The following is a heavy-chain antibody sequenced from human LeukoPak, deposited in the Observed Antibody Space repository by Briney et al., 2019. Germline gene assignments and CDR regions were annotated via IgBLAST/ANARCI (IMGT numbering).Heavy chain of an antibody. CDR1: GLSVSSSY. Sequence: GGSLRLSCAASGLSVSSSYMSWVRQAPGKGLEWVSIIYNDGSTYYADSMKGRFTISRVNSKNTLYLQVNSLRAEDTAMYYCARNILFAFDIWGQGTMVTVSS. CDR2: IYNDGST. V-gene: IGHV3-53*01. J-gene: IGHJ3*02. CDR3: ARNILFAFDI.